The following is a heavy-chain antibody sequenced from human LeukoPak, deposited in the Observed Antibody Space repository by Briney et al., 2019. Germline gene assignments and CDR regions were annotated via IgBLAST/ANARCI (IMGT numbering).Heavy chain of an antibody. J-gene: IGHJ4*02. CDR2: IYYSGST. CDR1: GGSISSGTYY. D-gene: IGHD2-8*01. Sequence: SETLSLTCTVSGGSISSGTYYWSWIRQPPGKGLEWIGYIYYSGSTYYNPSLKSRVTISVDTSKNQFSLKLSSVTAADTAVYYCARVIDNGFDYWGQGTLVTVSS. V-gene: IGHV4-30-4*08. CDR3: ARVIDNGFDY.